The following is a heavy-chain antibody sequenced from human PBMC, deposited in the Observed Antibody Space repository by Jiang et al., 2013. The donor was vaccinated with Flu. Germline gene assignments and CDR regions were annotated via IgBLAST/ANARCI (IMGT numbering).Heavy chain of an antibody. Sequence: GAEVKKPGASVKVSCKASGYTFTGYYMHWVRQAPGQGLEWMGWINPNSGGTNYAQKFQGWVTMTRDTSISTAYMELSRLRSDDTAVYYCARGIRNYDSSGYPYYYYGMDVWGQGTTVTVSS. J-gene: IGHJ6*02. CDR1: GYTFTGYY. D-gene: IGHD3-22*01. CDR3: ARGIRNYDSSGYPYYYYGMDV. CDR2: INPNSGGT. V-gene: IGHV1-2*04.